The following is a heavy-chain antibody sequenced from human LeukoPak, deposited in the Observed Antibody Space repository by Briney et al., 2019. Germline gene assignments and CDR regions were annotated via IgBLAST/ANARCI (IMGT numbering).Heavy chain of an antibody. V-gene: IGHV1-18*01. CDR3: AKEPDYSRGYYYYYYMDV. D-gene: IGHD4-11*01. Sequence: ASVKVSCKASGYTFTSYGISWVRQAPGQGLEWMGWISAYNGNTNYAQKLQGRVTMTTDTSTSTAYMELRSLRSDDTAVYYCAKEPDYSRGYYYYYYMDVWGKGTTVTVSS. J-gene: IGHJ6*03. CDR2: ISAYNGNT. CDR1: GYTFTSYG.